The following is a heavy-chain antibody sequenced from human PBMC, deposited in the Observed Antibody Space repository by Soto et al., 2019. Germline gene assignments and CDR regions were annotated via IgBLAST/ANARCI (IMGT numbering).Heavy chain of an antibody. V-gene: IGHV4-31*03. CDR1: GGSVTSGGYY. D-gene: IGHD7-27*01. CDR3: TRDWGPNVTHGYDS. J-gene: IGHJ5*01. CDR2: IYSSGDT. Sequence: QVQLQESGPGLVRPSQTLSLTCTVSGGSVTSGGYYWSWIRHCPGKGLEWIGYIYSSGDTYYNPSLNSRVAMSVDTSKNQFSLQLTSVTVADTAIYYCTRDWGPNVTHGYDSWGQGILVSVSS.